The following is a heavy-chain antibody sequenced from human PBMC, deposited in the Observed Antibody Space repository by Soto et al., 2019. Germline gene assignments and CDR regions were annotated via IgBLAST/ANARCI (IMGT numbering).Heavy chain of an antibody. V-gene: IGHV4-39*01. Sequence: PSETLSLTCTVSGGSISCSSYYWGWIRQPPGKGLEWIGSIYYSGSTYYNPSLKSRVTISVDTSKNQFSLKLSSVAAADTAVYYCARPNYYGSGIPGPAQYMDVWGQGTTVTVS. J-gene: IGHJ6*02. CDR2: IYYSGST. CDR1: GGSISCSSYY. CDR3: ARPNYYGSGIPGPAQYMDV. D-gene: IGHD3-10*01.